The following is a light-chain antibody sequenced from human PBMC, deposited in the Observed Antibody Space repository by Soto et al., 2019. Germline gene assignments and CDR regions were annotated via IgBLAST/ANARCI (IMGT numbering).Light chain of an antibody. CDR1: HGIRND. V-gene: IGKV1-5*03. Sequence: IQMTQSPSSLSASVGDRVTITCRASHGIRNDLGWYQQKPGKAPKLLIYKASSLESGVPSRFSGSGSGTEFTLTISSLQPDDFATYYCQQYNSYSRTFGQGTKVDIK. J-gene: IGKJ1*01. CDR3: QQYNSYSRT. CDR2: KAS.